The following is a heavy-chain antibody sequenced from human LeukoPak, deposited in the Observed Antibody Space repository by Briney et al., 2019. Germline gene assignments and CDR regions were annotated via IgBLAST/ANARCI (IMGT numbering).Heavy chain of an antibody. D-gene: IGHD3-9*01. CDR2: INSSSTYI. J-gene: IGHJ2*01. V-gene: IGHV3-21*01. Sequence: GGSLRLSCAASGFTFSNYIMSWVRQAPGKGLEWVSSINSSSTYIYYADSMRGRFTISRDNAKNSLYLQVIGLRVEDTAVYYCVKAGSDIYFDLWGRGALVTVSS. CDR3: VKAGSDIYFDL. CDR1: GFTFSNYI.